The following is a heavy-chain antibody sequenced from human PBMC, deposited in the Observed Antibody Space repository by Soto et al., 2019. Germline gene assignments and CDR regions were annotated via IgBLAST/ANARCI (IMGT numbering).Heavy chain of an antibody. D-gene: IGHD6-19*01. CDR3: ARDPGRAVAGTPFWFDP. CDR1: GGTFSSYA. J-gene: IGHJ5*02. V-gene: IGHV1-69*01. Sequence: QVQLVQSGAEVKKPGSSVKVSCKASGGTFSSYAISWVRQAPGQGLEWMGGIIPIFGTANYAQKFQGRVTITADESTRTADMELSSLRSEDTAGYYCARDPGRAVAGTPFWFDPWGQGTLVTVSS. CDR2: IIPIFGTA.